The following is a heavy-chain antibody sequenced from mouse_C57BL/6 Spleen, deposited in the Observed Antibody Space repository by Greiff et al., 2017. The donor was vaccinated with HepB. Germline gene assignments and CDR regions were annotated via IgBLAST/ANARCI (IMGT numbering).Heavy chain of an antibody. D-gene: IGHD2-1*01. CDR2: IYPGSGST. CDR3: ARAGGNYDY. CDR1: GYTFTSYW. Sequence: VQLQQPGAELVKPGASVKMSCKASGYTFTSYWITWVKQRPGQGLEWIGDIYPGSGSTNYNEKFKSKATLTVDTSPSAAYMQLSSLTSEDSAVYYCARAGGNYDYWGQGTTLTVSS. V-gene: IGHV1-55*01. J-gene: IGHJ2*01.